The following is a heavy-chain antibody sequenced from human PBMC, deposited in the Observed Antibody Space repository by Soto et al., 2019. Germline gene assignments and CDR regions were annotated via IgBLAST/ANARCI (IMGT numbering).Heavy chain of an antibody. D-gene: IGHD7-27*01. J-gene: IGHJ4*02. CDR3: ARVWGRIFDY. V-gene: IGHV4-34*01. Sequence: PSETLSLTCAVYGGSFSGYYCSWFRQASGRGLEWIVKINHSGSTTYNPSLKSRVTLSVDTSKNQFCLKLSSVTAADTAVYYCARVWGRIFDYWGQGTLVTVSS. CDR2: INHSGST. CDR1: GGSFSGYY.